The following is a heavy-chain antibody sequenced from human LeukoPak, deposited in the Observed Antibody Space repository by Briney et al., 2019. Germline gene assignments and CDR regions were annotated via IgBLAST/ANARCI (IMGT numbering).Heavy chain of an antibody. CDR3: ARGGWYFGY. D-gene: IGHD2-15*01. CDR1: GASISSYY. CDR2: IYYNGSA. J-gene: IGHJ4*02. V-gene: IGHV4-59*01. Sequence: SETLSLTCTVSGASISSYYWSWIRQPPGKGLEWIGYIYYNGSANYNPSHRSRVSISVDTSKSQFSLKLSSVTAADAAVYYCARGGWYFGYWGQGTLVTVS.